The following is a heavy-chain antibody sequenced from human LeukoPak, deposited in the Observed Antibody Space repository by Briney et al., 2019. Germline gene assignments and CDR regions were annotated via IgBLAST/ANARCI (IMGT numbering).Heavy chain of an antibody. CDR1: GGSISSYY. D-gene: IGHD6-19*01. CDR2: IYYSGST. J-gene: IGHJ4*02. V-gene: IGHV4-59*01. Sequence: SETLSLTCTVSGGSISSYYWSWIRQPPGKGLEWIGYIYYSGSTNYNPSLKSRVTISVDTSKNQFSLKLSSVTAADTAVYYCARDSRYSSGWFFDYWRQGTLVTVSS. CDR3: ARDSRYSSGWFFDY.